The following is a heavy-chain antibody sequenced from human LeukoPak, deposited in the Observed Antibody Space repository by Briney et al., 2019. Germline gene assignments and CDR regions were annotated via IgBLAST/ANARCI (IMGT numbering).Heavy chain of an antibody. Sequence: SETLSLTCTVSGGSITNYYWSWIRQPPGKELEWIGYIYYSGSTNYNPSLKSRVTISVDTSKNQFSLKLSSVTTADTAVYYCARGARITGGIRSVDYWGQGTLVTVSS. CDR3: ARGARITGGIRSVDY. J-gene: IGHJ4*02. D-gene: IGHD3-16*01. CDR1: GGSITNYY. CDR2: IYYSGST. V-gene: IGHV4-59*01.